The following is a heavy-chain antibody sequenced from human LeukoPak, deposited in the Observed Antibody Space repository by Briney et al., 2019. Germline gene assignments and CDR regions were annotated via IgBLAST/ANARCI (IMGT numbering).Heavy chain of an antibody. CDR1: GFTFSSYA. V-gene: IGHV3-23*01. CDR2: ISGSGGST. Sequence: GGSLRLSCAASGFTFSSYAMSWVRQAPGKGLEWVSGISGSGGSTNYADSVKSRFTIARDNSKNTLYLQMNSLGAEDTAVYYCAKVAPYGNYLFHYWGQGTRVTVSS. CDR3: AKVAPYGNYLFHY. D-gene: IGHD1-7*01. J-gene: IGHJ4*02.